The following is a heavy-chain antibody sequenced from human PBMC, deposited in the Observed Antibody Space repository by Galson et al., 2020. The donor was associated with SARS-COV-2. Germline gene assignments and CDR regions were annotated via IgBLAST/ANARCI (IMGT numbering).Heavy chain of an antibody. V-gene: IGHV3-33*06. CDR3: AKEYQLPDYYYYYYVDV. CDR2: LWSDVSNK. CDR1: GFTFSSYG. J-gene: IGHJ6*03. Sequence: GGSLRLSCAAYGFTFSSYGMHCVRQAPDKGPERVAVLWSDVSNKHYADSVKGRFTISRDNSKNTLYLQMNSLRAEDTAVYYCAKEYQLPDYYYYYYVDVWGKGTTVTVSS. D-gene: IGHD2-2*01.